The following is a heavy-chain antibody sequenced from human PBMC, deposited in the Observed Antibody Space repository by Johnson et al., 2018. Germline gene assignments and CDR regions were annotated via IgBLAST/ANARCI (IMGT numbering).Heavy chain of an antibody. CDR1: AFTFRSYA. J-gene: IGHJ6*03. CDR3: ARGLGWLSRKTNSYYYYLDV. V-gene: IGHV3-30-3*01. CDR2: ISYDGSDK. Sequence: QVQLVESGGGVVQPGRSXRLSCAGSAFTFRSYAIHWVRQAPGKGLEWVAFISYDGSDKDYADSVKGRFTISRDNSQNTLSLQMNSLKPDDTAVYYCARGLGWLSRKTNSYYYYLDVWGKGTTVTVAS. D-gene: IGHD6-19*01.